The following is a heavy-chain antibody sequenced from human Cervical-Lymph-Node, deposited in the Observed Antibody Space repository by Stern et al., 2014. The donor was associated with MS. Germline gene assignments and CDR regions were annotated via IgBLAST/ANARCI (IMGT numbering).Heavy chain of an antibody. J-gene: IGHJ6*02. V-gene: IGHV4-61*02. CDR3: ARAPSAFYDISTSFYTEEGNYGMDV. D-gene: IGHD3-9*01. Sequence: QVQLQQSGPGLLKPSQTLSLTCTVSGGSINSGTFYWIWIRQRAGKGLEWIGRIHTSGNTNYNPSLKSRVIISLDTSKNQLSLKLSSVTAADTAVYYCARAPSAFYDISTSFYTEEGNYGMDVWGQGTTVIVSS. CDR1: GGSINSGTFY. CDR2: IHTSGNT.